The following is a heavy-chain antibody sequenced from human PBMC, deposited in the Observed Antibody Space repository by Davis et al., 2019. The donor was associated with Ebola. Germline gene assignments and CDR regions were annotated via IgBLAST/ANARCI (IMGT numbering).Heavy chain of an antibody. CDR2: ISSSSSTI. CDR1: GFTFSSYS. J-gene: IGHJ5*02. CDR3: ARVYCSGGSCYSSWFDP. D-gene: IGHD2-15*01. V-gene: IGHV3-48*02. Sequence: PGGSLRLSCAASGFTFSSYSMNWVRQAPGKGLEWVSYISSSSSTIYYADSVKGRFTISRDNAKNSLYLQMNSLRDEDTAVYYCARVYCSGGSCYSSWFDPWGQGTLVTVSS.